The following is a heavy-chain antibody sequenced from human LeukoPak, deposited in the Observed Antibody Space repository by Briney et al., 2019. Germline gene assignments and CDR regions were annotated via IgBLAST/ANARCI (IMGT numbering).Heavy chain of an antibody. V-gene: IGHV1-18*01. CDR3: AKAAKKREQLVHYYYYYMDV. CDR2: ISAYNGNT. Sequence: GASVKVSCRASGYTFTSYGISWVRQTPGQGLEWMGWISAYNGNTNYAQKLQGRVTMTTDTSTSTAYMELRSLRSDDTAVYYCAKAAKKREQLVHYYYYYMDVWGKGTTVTVSS. CDR1: GYTFTSYG. D-gene: IGHD6-13*01. J-gene: IGHJ6*03.